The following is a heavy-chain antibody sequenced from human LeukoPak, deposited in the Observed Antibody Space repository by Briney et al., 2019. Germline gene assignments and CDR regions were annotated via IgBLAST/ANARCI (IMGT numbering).Heavy chain of an antibody. D-gene: IGHD6-19*01. Sequence: GGSLRLSCAASGFTFSSYAMHWVRQAPGKGLEWVAVISYDGSNKYYADSVKGRFTTSRDNSKNTLYLQMNSLRAEDTAVYYCARQSIAVAGTFDPWGQGTLVTVSS. CDR1: GFTFSSYA. J-gene: IGHJ5*02. CDR3: ARQSIAVAGTFDP. V-gene: IGHV3-30-3*01. CDR2: ISYDGSNK.